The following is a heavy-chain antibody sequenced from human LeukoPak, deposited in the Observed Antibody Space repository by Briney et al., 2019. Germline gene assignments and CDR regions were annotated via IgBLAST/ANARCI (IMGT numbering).Heavy chain of an antibody. D-gene: IGHD3-10*01. CDR2: ISGSGGST. V-gene: IGHV3-23*01. Sequence: QPGGSLRLSCAASGFTFSSYSMSWVRQAPGKGLEWVSAISGSGGSTYYADSVKGRFTISRDNSKNTLYLQMNSLRAEDTAVYYCAKDPLWFGELLPFDYWGQGTLVTVSS. CDR3: AKDPLWFGELLPFDY. CDR1: GFTFSSYS. J-gene: IGHJ4*02.